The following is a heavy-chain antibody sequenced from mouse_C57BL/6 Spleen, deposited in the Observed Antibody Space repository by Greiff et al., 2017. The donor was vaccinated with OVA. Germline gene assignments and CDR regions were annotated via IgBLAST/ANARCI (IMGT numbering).Heavy chain of an antibody. V-gene: IGHV1-64*01. CDR2: IHPNSGST. CDR1: GYTFTSYW. J-gene: IGHJ2*01. Sequence: QVQLQQPGAELVKPGASVKLSCKASGYTFTSYWMHWVKQRPGQGLEWIGMIHPNSGSTNYNEKFKSKATLTVDKSSSTAYMQLSSLTSEDSAVYYCARSRGLDGGDFDYWGQGTTLTVSS. D-gene: IGHD3-3*01. CDR3: ARSRGLDGGDFDY.